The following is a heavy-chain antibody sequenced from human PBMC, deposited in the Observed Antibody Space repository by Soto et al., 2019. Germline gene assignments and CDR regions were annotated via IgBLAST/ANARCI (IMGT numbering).Heavy chain of an antibody. V-gene: IGHV1-3*01. CDR3: ARDPSIHQFYLDQ. CDR2: VNAGNGNT. D-gene: IGHD2-2*01. Sequence: ASVKVSCKASGYTFTSYTVHWVRQAPGQRLEWLGWVNAGNGNTIYSHNFQGRVTITRDTSASTAHMELSSLRSEDTAVYYCARDPSIHQFYLDQSAQRTLVTVSS. J-gene: IGHJ4*02. CDR1: GYTFTSYT.